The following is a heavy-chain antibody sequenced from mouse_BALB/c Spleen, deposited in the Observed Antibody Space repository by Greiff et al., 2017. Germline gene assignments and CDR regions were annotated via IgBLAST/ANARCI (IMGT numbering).Heavy chain of an antibody. Sequence: VQLVESGAELVRPGTSVKVSCKASGYAFTNYLIEWVKQRPGQGLEWIGVINPGSGGTNYNEKFKGKATLTADKSSSTAYMQLSSLTSDDSAVYFCARGGKPSYFDYWGQGTTLTVSS. CDR1: GYAFTNYL. CDR3: ARGGKPSYFDY. D-gene: IGHD6-1*01. V-gene: IGHV1-54*01. CDR2: INPGSGGT. J-gene: IGHJ2*01.